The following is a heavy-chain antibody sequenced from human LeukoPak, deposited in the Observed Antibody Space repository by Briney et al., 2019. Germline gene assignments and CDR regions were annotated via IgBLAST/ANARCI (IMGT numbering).Heavy chain of an antibody. D-gene: IGHD2-15*01. CDR2: INHSGST. Sequence: PSETLSLTCAVYGGSFSGYYWSWIRQPPGKGLEWIGEINHSGSTNYNPSLKSRVTISVDTSKNQFSLKLSSVTAADTAVYYCAYCSGGSCYEFDYWGQGTLVTVSS. V-gene: IGHV4-34*01. J-gene: IGHJ4*02. CDR1: GGSFSGYY. CDR3: AYCSGGSCYEFDY.